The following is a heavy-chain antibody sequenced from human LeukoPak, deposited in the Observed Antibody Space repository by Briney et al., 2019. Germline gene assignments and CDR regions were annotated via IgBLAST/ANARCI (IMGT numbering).Heavy chain of an antibody. CDR1: GFTFSSYW. D-gene: IGHD3-10*01. Sequence: GGSLRLSCAASGFTFSSYWMNWARQAPGKGLEWVASINHNGNVNYYVDSVKGRFTISRDNGKNSLSLQMNSLRDEDTAVYYCARSPGGYYSDYWGQGTLVTVSS. J-gene: IGHJ4*02. CDR2: INHNGNVN. CDR3: ARSPGGYYSDY. V-gene: IGHV3-7*01.